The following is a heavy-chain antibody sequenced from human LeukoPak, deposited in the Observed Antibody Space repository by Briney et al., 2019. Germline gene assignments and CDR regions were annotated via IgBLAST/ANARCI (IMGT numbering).Heavy chain of an antibody. CDR2: FSYSGST. D-gene: IGHD1-26*01. CDR3: ARMYSGTSYYFDF. J-gene: IGHJ4*02. Sequence: SETLSLTCSVSGVSISDYHWIWIRQPPAKGLEWMGYFSYSGSTRYNPSLKSRVTMSVDTSKNQFSLRLNSVAAADTAVYYCARMYSGTSYYFDFWGQGTLVTVSA. V-gene: IGHV4-59*01. CDR1: GVSISDYH.